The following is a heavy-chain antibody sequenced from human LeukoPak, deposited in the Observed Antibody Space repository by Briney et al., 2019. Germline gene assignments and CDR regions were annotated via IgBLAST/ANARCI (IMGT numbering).Heavy chain of an antibody. CDR1: GGSFSGYY. Sequence: PSETLSLTCAVYGGSFSGYYWSWIRQPPGKGLEWIGEINHSGSTNYNPSLKSRVTISVDTSKNQFSLKLSSVTAADTAVYYCAPARPINYYYYYYMDVWGKGTTVTVSS. D-gene: IGHD6-6*01. CDR2: INHSGST. CDR3: APARPINYYYYYYMDV. J-gene: IGHJ6*03. V-gene: IGHV4-34*01.